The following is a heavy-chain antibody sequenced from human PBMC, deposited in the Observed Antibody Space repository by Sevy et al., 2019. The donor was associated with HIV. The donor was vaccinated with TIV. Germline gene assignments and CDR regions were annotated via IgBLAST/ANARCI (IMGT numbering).Heavy chain of an antibody. D-gene: IGHD3-3*01. CDR2: IRQDGSEK. CDR3: ARDVTTAIFGVLRDYGMDV. V-gene: IGHV3-7*01. J-gene: IGHJ6*02. Sequence: GGSLRLSCAASGFTFSTYWMSLVRQAPGKGLEWVANIRQDGSEKYYVDSVKGRFTISKDNAKNSLYLQMNSLRAEDTAVYYCARDVTTAIFGVLRDYGMDVWGQGTTVTVSS. CDR1: GFTFSTYW.